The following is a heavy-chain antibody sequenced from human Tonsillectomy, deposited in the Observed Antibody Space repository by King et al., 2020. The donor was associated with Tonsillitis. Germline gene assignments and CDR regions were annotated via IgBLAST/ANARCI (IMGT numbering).Heavy chain of an antibody. CDR1: GFTFNYYS. J-gene: IGHJ3*02. CDR3: AREGKAFDI. CDR2: ISTTSSTI. V-gene: IGHV3-48*01. Sequence: VQLVESGGGFVQPGGSLRLSCVASGFTFNYYSINWVRQAPGQGLEWISYISTTSSTIHYADSVKGRFTISRDNVKNLLFLQMNSLRAEDTAMYYCAREGKAFDIWGHGTMVIVSS.